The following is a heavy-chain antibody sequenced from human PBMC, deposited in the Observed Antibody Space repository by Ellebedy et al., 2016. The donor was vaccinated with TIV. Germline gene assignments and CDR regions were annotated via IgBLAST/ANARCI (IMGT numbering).Heavy chain of an antibody. CDR3: ARDRKRFDFGSGTCTGIFYYYYGMDV. D-gene: IGHD3-10*01. CDR2: IRSDGSNK. J-gene: IGHJ6*02. V-gene: IGHV3-30*02. Sequence: GESLKISCAASGFSFRSYWMTWVRQAPGKGLEWVAFIRSDGSNKYYADSLKDRFTISRDNSKATLFMDSLRPEDTAVYYCARDRKRFDFGSGTCTGIFYYYYGMDVWGQGTTVTVSS. CDR1: GFSFRSYW.